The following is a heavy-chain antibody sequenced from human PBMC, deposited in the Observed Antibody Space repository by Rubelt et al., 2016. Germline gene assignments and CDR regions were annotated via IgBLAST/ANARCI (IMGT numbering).Heavy chain of an antibody. J-gene: IGHJ4*02. CDR3: ASSNDYVWGSPDS. V-gene: IGHV4-34*01. D-gene: IGHD3-16*01. CDR1: GGSFSGYY. CDR2: VCHSGGT. Sequence: QVQLQQWGAGLLKPSETLSLTCAVYGGSFSGYYWIWVRQPPGKGLEWIGEVCHSGGTNSNPSTQSRVTISVDNAKNQFSRKLGSVTAADTAGYYCASSNDYVWGSPDSWGQGTLVTVSS.